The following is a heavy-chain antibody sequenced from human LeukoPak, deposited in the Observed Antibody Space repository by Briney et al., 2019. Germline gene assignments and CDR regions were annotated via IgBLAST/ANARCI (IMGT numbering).Heavy chain of an antibody. CDR2: INSDGSST. CDR1: GFTFSSYW. J-gene: IGHJ4*02. V-gene: IGHV3-74*01. D-gene: IGHD6-13*01. Sequence: GGSLRLSCAASGFTFSSYWMHWVRQAPGKGLVWVSRINSDGSSTSYADSVKGRFTTSRDNAKNTLYLQMNSLRAEDTAVYYCARGASSSWLYYFDYWGQGTLVTVSS. CDR3: ARGASSSWLYYFDY.